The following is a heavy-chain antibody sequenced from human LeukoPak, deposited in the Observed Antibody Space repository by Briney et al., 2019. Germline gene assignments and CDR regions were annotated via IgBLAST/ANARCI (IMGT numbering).Heavy chain of an antibody. J-gene: IGHJ4*02. D-gene: IGHD3-22*01. CDR1: GFTVSSNY. V-gene: IGHV3-53*05. CDR2: IYSGGST. Sequence: GGSLRLSCVVSGFTVSSNYMSWVRQAPGKGLEWVSVIYSGGSTYYADSVKGRFTISRDNSKNTLYMQMNSLRAEDTAVYYCAKDLNSVYSLFDSGGQGTLVTVSS. CDR3: AKDLNSVYSLFDS.